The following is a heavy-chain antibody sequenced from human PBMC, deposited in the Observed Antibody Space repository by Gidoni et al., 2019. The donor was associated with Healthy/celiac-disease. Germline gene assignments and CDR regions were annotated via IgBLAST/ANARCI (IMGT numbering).Heavy chain of an antibody. Sequence: QVQLQESGPGLVKPSETLSLTCTVSGGSISSYYWSWIRQPPGKGLEWIGYIYYSGSTNYNPSLKSRVTISVDTSKNQFSLKLSSVTAADTAVYYCARDRELWGMDVWGQGTTVTVSS. D-gene: IGHD1-7*01. V-gene: IGHV4-59*01. CDR3: ARDRELWGMDV. CDR1: GGSISSYY. CDR2: IYYSGST. J-gene: IGHJ6*02.